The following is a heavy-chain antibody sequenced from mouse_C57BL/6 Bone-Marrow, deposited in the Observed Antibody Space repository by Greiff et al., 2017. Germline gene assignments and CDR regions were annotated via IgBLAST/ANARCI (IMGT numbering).Heavy chain of an antibody. CDR1: GYSITSGYY. CDR2: ISYDGSN. V-gene: IGHV3-6*01. CDR3: ARVGLGWYFDV. Sequence: DVKLVESGPGLVKPSQSLSLTCSVTGYSITSGYYWNWIRQFPGNKLEWMGYISYDGSNNYNPSLKNRISITRDTSKNQFFLKLNSVTTEDTATYYCARVGLGWYFDVWVTGTTVTVSS. D-gene: IGHD4-1*01. J-gene: IGHJ1*03.